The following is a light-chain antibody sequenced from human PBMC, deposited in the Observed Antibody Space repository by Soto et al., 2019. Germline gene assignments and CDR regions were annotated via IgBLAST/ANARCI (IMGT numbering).Light chain of an antibody. V-gene: IGLV1-51*02. Sequence: QSALTQPPSVSAAPGQKVTISCSGSSSNIGNNYVSWYQQLPGTAPKLLIYENNKRPSGIPDRFSGSKSGTSATLGITGLQTGDEADYYCGTWYSSLSAVVFGGGTKLTVL. CDR2: ENN. CDR1: SSNIGNNY. J-gene: IGLJ2*01. CDR3: GTWYSSLSAVV.